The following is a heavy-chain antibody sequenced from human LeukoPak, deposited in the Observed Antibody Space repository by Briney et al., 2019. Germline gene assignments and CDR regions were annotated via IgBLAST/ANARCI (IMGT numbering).Heavy chain of an antibody. V-gene: IGHV5-51*01. J-gene: IGHJ3*02. CDR2: IYPGDSDT. Sequence: GESLKISCQGSGYSFTSYWIGWVRQMPGKGLEWMGIIYPGDSDTRYSPSFQGQVTISADKSISTAYLQWGSLKASDTAMYYCARLKDYYDSSGGDAFDIWGQGTVVTVSS. CDR1: GYSFTSYW. CDR3: ARLKDYYDSSGGDAFDI. D-gene: IGHD3-22*01.